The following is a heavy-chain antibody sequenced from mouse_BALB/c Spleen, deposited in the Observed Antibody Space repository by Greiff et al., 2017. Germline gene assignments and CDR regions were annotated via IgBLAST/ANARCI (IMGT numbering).Heavy chain of an antibody. CDR2: INPSTGYT. CDR3: ARSAARSFDY. Sequence: VQLQQSGAELAKPGASVKMSCKASGYTFTSYWMHWVKQRPGQGLEWIGYINPSTGYTEYNQKFKDKATLTADKSSSTAYMQLSSLTSEDSAVYYCARSAARSFDYWGQGTTLTVSS. J-gene: IGHJ2*01. D-gene: IGHD3-1*01. CDR1: GYTFTSYW. V-gene: IGHV1-7*01.